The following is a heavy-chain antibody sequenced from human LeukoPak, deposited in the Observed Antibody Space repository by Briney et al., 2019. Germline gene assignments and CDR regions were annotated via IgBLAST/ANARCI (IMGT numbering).Heavy chain of an antibody. Sequence: GASVKVSCKASGGTFSSYAISGVRQAPGQGLEWMGRIIPILGIANYAQKFQGRVTITADKSTSTAYMELSSLRSEDTAVYYCVSMVRGVIITNYIDYWGQGTLVTVSS. J-gene: IGHJ4*02. CDR1: GGTFSSYA. D-gene: IGHD3-10*01. V-gene: IGHV1-69*04. CDR3: VSMVRGVIITNYIDY. CDR2: IIPILGIA.